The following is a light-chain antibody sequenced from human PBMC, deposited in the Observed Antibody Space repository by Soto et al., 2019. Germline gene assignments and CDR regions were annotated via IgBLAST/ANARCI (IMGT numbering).Light chain of an antibody. CDR1: SSDVGGYNY. Sequence: QSALTQPGSVSGSPGQSITISCTGTSSDVGGYNYVSWYQQHPGKAPKLMIYEVSNRPSGVSNRFSGSKSGNTASLTISGLQAKDEGDYYCSSYTTRNTLDVVFGGGTKLTV. CDR3: SSYTTRNTLDVV. V-gene: IGLV2-14*01. CDR2: EVS. J-gene: IGLJ2*01.